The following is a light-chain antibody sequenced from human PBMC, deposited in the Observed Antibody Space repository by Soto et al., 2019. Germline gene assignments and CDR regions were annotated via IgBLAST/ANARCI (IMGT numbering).Light chain of an antibody. CDR1: QSVSSN. CDR3: QTYNTSPRT. CDR2: GAS. V-gene: IGKV3-15*01. Sequence: EIVMTQSPATLSVSPGERATLSCRASQSVSSNLAWYQQKPGQAPTLLIYGASNQATGIPARFSGSGSGTDCPLTISRLQSEDFAVYYCQTYNTSPRTFGQGTKVEIK. J-gene: IGKJ1*01.